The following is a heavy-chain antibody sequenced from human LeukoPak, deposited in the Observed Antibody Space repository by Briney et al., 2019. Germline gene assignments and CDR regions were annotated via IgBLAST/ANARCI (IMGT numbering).Heavy chain of an antibody. Sequence: PGGSLRLSCAASGFTFSSYGMHWVRQAPGKGLEWVAVISYDGSNKYYADSVKGRFTISRDNSKNTLYLQMNSLRAEDTAVYYCAREPTYYDFWSGYSYYYYGMDVWGQGTTVTVSS. V-gene: IGHV3-30*03. CDR3: AREPTYYDFWSGYSYYYYGMDV. D-gene: IGHD3-3*01. CDR1: GFTFSSYG. CDR2: ISYDGSNK. J-gene: IGHJ6*02.